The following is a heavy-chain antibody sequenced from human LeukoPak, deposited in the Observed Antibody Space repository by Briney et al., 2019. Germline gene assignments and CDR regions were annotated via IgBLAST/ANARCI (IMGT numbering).Heavy chain of an antibody. Sequence: TSETLSLTCAVYGGSFSGYYWSWIRQPPRKGLEWIGEINHSGSTNYNPSLKSRVTISVDTSKNQFSLKLSSVTAADTAVYYCARGPYYGSGYPNTFDYWGQGTLVTVSS. CDR3: ARGPYYGSGYPNTFDY. CDR1: GGSFSGYY. V-gene: IGHV4-34*01. CDR2: INHSGST. J-gene: IGHJ4*02. D-gene: IGHD3-10*01.